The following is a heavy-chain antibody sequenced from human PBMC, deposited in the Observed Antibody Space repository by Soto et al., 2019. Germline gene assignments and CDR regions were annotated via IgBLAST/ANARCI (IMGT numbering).Heavy chain of an antibody. Sequence: HPGGSLRLSCAASGFTCSSYAMHWVRQAPGKGLECVAVLSYDGSNKYYADSVKGRFTISRDNSKNTLYLQINSLRAEDTAVYYWAREIQLWPSYYYGMDVWGQGTTVTVSS. V-gene: IGHV3-30*14. J-gene: IGHJ6*02. CDR3: AREIQLWPSYYYGMDV. D-gene: IGHD5-18*01. CDR2: LSYDGSNK. CDR1: GFTCSSYA.